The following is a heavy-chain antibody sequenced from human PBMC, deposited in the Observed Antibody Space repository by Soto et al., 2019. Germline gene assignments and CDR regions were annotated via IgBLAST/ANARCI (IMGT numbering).Heavy chain of an antibody. D-gene: IGHD3-22*01. V-gene: IGHV1-2*02. CDR2: INPNSGGT. Sequence: ASVKVSCKASGFTFTGYYMHWVRQAPGQGLEWMGWINPNSGGTNYAQKFQGRVTMTRDTSISTAYMELSRLRSDDTAVYYCARDEGLDPYCYDSSGYRDYWGQGTLVTVSS. J-gene: IGHJ4*02. CDR3: ARDEGLDPYCYDSSGYRDY. CDR1: GFTFTGYY.